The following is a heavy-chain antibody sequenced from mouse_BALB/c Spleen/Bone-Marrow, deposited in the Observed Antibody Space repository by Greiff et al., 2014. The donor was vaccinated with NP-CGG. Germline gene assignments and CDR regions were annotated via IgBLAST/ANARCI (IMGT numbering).Heavy chain of an antibody. CDR2: ISTYYGDA. CDR1: GYTFTGYT. Sequence: QVQLQQSGAELVRPGVSVKISCKGSGYTFTGYTMHWVKQSHAKSLEWIGVISTYYGDASYNQKFKGKATMTVDKSSSTAYMELARLTSEDSAIYYCARVITTGYYGMDYWGQGTSVTVSS. J-gene: IGHJ4*01. CDR3: ARVITTGYYGMDY. V-gene: IGHV1S137*01. D-gene: IGHD2-4*01.